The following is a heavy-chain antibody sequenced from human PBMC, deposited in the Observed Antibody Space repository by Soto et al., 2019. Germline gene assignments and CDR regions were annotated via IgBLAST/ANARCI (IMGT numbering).Heavy chain of an antibody. CDR3: ARRTSGRWSGYYYNWFDP. D-gene: IGHD3-3*01. V-gene: IGHV4-39*01. CDR2: IYYSGST. CDR1: GGSISSSSYY. Sequence: SETLSLTCTVSGGSISSSSYYWGWIRQPPGKGLEWIGSIYYSGSTYYNPSLKSRVTISVDTSKNQFSMMLSSVTAADTAVYYCARRTSGRWSGYYYNWFDPWGQGTLVTVSS. J-gene: IGHJ5*02.